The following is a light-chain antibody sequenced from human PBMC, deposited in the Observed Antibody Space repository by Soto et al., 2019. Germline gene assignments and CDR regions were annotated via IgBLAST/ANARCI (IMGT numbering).Light chain of an antibody. V-gene: IGLV2-14*01. CDR3: SSYTSSSTLVV. CDR2: EVS. Sequence: QSALTQPASVSGSPGQSITISCTGTSSDVGDYNYVSWYQQHPGKAPKLMIYEVSNRPSGVSSRFSGSKSANTASLTISGLQAEDGADYYCSSYTSSSTLVVFGGGTKLTVL. CDR1: SSDVGDYNY. J-gene: IGLJ2*01.